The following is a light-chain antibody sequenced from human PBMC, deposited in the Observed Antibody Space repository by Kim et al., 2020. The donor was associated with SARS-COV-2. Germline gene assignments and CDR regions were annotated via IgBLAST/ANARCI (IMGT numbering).Light chain of an antibody. V-gene: IGLV7-43*01. CDR1: TGAVSSGHY. CDR2: RTS. CDR3: LLYFGGAWV. J-gene: IGLJ3*02. Sequence: QAVATQEPSLTVSPGGTVTLTCASSTGAVSSGHYPNWFQQKPGQAPRPLIYRTSNKYSWTPARFSASLLGDKPALTLSGVQPEDEAEYYCLLYFGGAWVFGGGTQLTVL.